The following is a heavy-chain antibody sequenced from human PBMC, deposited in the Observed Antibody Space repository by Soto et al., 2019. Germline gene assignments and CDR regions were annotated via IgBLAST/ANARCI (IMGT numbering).Heavy chain of an antibody. V-gene: IGHV1-69*06. CDR1: GGTFSRYG. CDR3: ASTREAPAVDGSGRGDAFDI. D-gene: IGHD1-26*01. Sequence: QVQLVQSGAEVKRPGSSVRVSCKASGGTFSRYGFSWVRQAPGHGLEWMGGIIPISGTANYAQKFQGRVTISVDKSTSTGYMDLNTLRSEDTAVYYCASTREAPAVDGSGRGDAFDIWGQGTKVTVSS. CDR2: IIPISGTA. J-gene: IGHJ3*02.